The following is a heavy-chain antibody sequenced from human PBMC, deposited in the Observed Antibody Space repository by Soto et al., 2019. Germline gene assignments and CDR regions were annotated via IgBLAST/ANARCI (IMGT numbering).Heavy chain of an antibody. D-gene: IGHD3-22*01. CDR1: GGSISVDH. Sequence: QVQLQESGPGLVKPSETLSLTCTVSGGSISVDHWSWIRQTPGKGLEWIGLMSYTVSSKYSPSFRSRVSISSDTTNNLFSPIVNSVNAADTAVYYCASGVGSKNYYESSCFYAGYYFDSWGQGTRVTVSS. CDR3: ASGVGSKNYYESSCFYAGYYFDS. V-gene: IGHV4-59*12. J-gene: IGHJ4*02. CDR2: MSYTVSS.